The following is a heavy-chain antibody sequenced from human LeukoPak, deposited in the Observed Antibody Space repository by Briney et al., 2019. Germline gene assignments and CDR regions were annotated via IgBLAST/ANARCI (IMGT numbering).Heavy chain of an antibody. J-gene: IGHJ6*03. CDR2: ISGSGGST. Sequence: PGGSLRLSCAASGFTLSNYAMSWVRQAPGKGLEWVSAISGSGGSTYYADSVKGRFTISRDNSKNTLYLQMNSLRAEDTAVYYCTREACNGVCSYYYYYYYMDVWGKGTTVTVSS. D-gene: IGHD2-8*01. CDR1: GFTLSNYA. CDR3: TREACNGVCSYYYYYYYMDV. V-gene: IGHV3-23*01.